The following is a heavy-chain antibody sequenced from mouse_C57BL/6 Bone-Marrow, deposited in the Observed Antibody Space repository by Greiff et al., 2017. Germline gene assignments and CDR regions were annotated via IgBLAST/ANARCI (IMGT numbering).Heavy chain of an antibody. D-gene: IGHD2-1*01. CDR1: GYTFTSYW. V-gene: IGHV1-50*01. CDR2: IDPSDSYT. CDR3: ARLPFYPFAY. Sequence: QVQLQQPGAELVKPGASVKLSCKASGYTFTSYWMQWVKQRPGQGLEWIGEIDPSDSYTNYNQKLKGKATLSVDTSSSTAYMQLSSLTSEDSAVYYCARLPFYPFAYWGQGTLVTVSA. J-gene: IGHJ3*01.